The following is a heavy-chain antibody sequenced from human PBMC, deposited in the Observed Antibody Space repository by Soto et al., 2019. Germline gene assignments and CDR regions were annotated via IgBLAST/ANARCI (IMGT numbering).Heavy chain of an antibody. CDR1: GGSISSYY. Sequence: SETLSLTCTVSGGSISSYYWSWIRQPAGKGLEWIGRIYTSGSTNYNPSLKSQVTMSVDTSKNQFSLKLSSVTAADTAVYYCARDQRDCSGGSCYYYGMDVWGQGTTVTVSS. CDR3: ARDQRDCSGGSCYYYGMDV. J-gene: IGHJ6*02. D-gene: IGHD2-15*01. V-gene: IGHV4-4*07. CDR2: IYTSGST.